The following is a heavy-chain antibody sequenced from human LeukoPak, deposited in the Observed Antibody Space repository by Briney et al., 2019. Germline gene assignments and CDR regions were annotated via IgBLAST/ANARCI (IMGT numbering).Heavy chain of an antibody. CDR3: AKDRRVYCSGGTCYSESVFDI. CDR2: ISGTGGNT. Sequence: GGSLRLSCAASGFTFSNYAMSWVRQAPGKGLEWVSGISGTGGNTYYADSVKGRFTISRDDSKNTLYLQMNRLRAEDTAAYYCAKDRRVYCSGGTCYSESVFDIWGQGTMVTVSS. D-gene: IGHD2-15*01. V-gene: IGHV3-23*01. CDR1: GFTFSNYA. J-gene: IGHJ3*02.